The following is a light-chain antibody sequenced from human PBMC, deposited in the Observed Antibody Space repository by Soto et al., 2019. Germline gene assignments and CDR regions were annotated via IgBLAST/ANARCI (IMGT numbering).Light chain of an antibody. V-gene: IGLV1-40*01. CDR2: GNS. CDR3: QSYDSGLSVV. CDR1: SSNIGAGYD. Sequence: QSVLTQPPSVSVAPGQRVTISCTGSSSNIGAGYDVHWYQQLPGTAPKLLIYGNSNRPSGVPDRFSGSKSGTSASLAITGLQAEDEADYYCQSYDSGLSVVFGGGTQLTVL. J-gene: IGLJ2*01.